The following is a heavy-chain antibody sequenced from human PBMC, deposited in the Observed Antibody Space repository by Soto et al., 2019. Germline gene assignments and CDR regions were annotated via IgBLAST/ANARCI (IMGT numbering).Heavy chain of an antibody. Sequence: QVQLVQSGAEVKKPGASVKVSCKASGYTFTSYDINWVRQAAGQGLERLGWMNPNSGTTGYAHKFQGRVTMPRNTATSTAYIELSSLRSEDTAVYYCARAYGDYDYWGQGTLVTVSS. CDR1: GYTFTSYD. D-gene: IGHD4-17*01. CDR3: ARAYGDYDY. J-gene: IGHJ4*02. CDR2: MNPNSGTT. V-gene: IGHV1-8*01.